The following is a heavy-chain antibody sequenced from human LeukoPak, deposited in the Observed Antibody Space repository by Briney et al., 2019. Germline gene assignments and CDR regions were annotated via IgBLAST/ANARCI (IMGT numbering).Heavy chain of an antibody. CDR1: GGSISSYY. CDR3: ARITDSSGYWGYFDY. CDR2: IYYSGST. V-gene: IGHV4-59*01. D-gene: IGHD3-22*01. Sequence: PSETLSLTCTVSGGSISSYYWSWIRQPPGKGLEWIGYIYYSGSTNYNPSLKSRVTISVDTSKNQFSLKLSSVTAADTAVYYCARITDSSGYWGYFDYWGQGTLVPVCS. J-gene: IGHJ4*02.